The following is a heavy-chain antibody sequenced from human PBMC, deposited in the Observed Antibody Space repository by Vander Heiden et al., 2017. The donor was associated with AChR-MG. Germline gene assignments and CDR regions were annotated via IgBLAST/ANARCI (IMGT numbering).Heavy chain of an antibody. Sequence: QVQLQESGPGLVKPSETLSLNCTVSGGSISGYYWTWIRQPPGKGLEWIGYVSYFGMTKYYPSLQGRVTISLDTSKNLFSLKLTSVTAADSATYYCARERGGEKPHIDSWGQGILVSVSS. CDR3: ARERGGEKPHIDS. V-gene: IGHV4-59*01. CDR1: GGSISGYY. J-gene: IGHJ4*02. D-gene: IGHD3-16*01. CDR2: VSYFGMT.